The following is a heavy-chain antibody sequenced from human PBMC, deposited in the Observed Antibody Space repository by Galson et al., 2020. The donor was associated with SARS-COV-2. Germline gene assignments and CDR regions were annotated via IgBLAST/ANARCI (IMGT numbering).Heavy chain of an antibody. CDR2: ISSSSSYI. Sequence: NSGGSLRLSSAASGFTFSSYSMNWVRQAPGKGLEWVLSISSSSSYIYYADSVKGRFTISRDKAKNSLYLQMNRLRAEDTAVYYCATLAAAGPEWYYYYGMDVWGQGTTVTVSS. J-gene: IGHJ6*02. V-gene: IGHV3-21*01. CDR3: ATLAAAGPEWYYYYGMDV. CDR1: GFTFSSYS. D-gene: IGHD6-13*01.